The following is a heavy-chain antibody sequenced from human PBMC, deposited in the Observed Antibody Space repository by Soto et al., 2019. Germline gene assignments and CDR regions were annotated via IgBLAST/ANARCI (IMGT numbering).Heavy chain of an antibody. D-gene: IGHD6-6*01. J-gene: IGHJ6*02. Sequence: QVQLQESGPGLVKPSQTLSLTCTVSGGSISSGGYFWSWIRQHPGMGLEWIGFIYYSGSTYYNPSLKRRVTITVDTSKNQCFVKLSSVTAADTAVYYCAREGAAPYHPYAMDVWGQATTVTVSS. V-gene: IGHV4-31*03. CDR1: GGSISSGGYF. CDR2: IYYSGST. CDR3: AREGAAPYHPYAMDV.